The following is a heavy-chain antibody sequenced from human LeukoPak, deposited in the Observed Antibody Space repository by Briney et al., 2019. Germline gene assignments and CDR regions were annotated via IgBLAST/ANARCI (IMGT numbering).Heavy chain of an antibody. CDR1: GRSIGSYH. V-gene: IGHV4-59*01. D-gene: IGHD5-12*01. Sequence: PSETLSLTCSVSGRSIGSYHWNWIRQPSGKGLEWIGIVFNNGGTKHNPSLKSRVAISVDTSKNQFALKLSSVTAADTAVYYCVASYGGYVLDYWGQGALVIVSS. CDR2: VFNNGGT. CDR3: VASYGGYVLDY. J-gene: IGHJ4*02.